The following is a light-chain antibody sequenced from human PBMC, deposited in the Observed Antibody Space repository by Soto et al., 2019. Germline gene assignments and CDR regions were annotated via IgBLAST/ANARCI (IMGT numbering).Light chain of an antibody. V-gene: IGKV1D-12*01. CDR2: AAS. Sequence: DIQMTQSPSSVSASVGDRATIPCRASQDISSWLAWYHHKPGKAPSLLIYAASSLQSGVPSRFRGSGSGTDFALTIAGLESEDFATYYCQQANSFPLTFGGGTKVEIK. CDR1: QDISSW. CDR3: QQANSFPLT. J-gene: IGKJ4*01.